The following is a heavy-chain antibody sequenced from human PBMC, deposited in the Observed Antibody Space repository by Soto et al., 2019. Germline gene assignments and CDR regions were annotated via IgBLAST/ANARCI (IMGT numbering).Heavy chain of an antibody. CDR2: ISYDGSNK. CDR3: AKVGDLETYEEAYYYYGMDV. V-gene: IGHV3-30*18. CDR1: GFTFSNYG. Sequence: PGVSLRLSFADSGFTFSNYGMHWVRQAPGKGLEWVAAISYDGSNKYYADSVKGRFTISRDNSKNTLYLQMNSLRAEDTAVYYCAKVGDLETYEEAYYYYGMDVWGQGTTVTVSS. J-gene: IGHJ6*02. D-gene: IGHD3-3*01.